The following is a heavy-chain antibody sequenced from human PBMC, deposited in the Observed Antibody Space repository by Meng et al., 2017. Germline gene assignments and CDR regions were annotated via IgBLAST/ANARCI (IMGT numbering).Heavy chain of an antibody. J-gene: IGHJ5*02. D-gene: IGHD2-2*01. CDR3: ARDLIEVVPAAIYSVSPDFDP. CDR2: IGAYNGNT. V-gene: IGHV1-18*01. Sequence: ASVKVSCKASGYTFTSYGISWVRQAPGQGLEWMGWIGAYNGNTNYAQKLQGRVTMTTDTSTSTAYMELRSLRSDDTAVYYCARDLIEVVPAAIYSVSPDFDPWGQGTRVT. CDR1: GYTFTSYG.